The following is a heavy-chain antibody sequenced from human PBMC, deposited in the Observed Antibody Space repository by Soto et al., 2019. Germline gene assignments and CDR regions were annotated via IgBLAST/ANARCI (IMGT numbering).Heavy chain of an antibody. V-gene: IGHV1-69*12. CDR1: GGTFSSYA. D-gene: IGHD1-1*01. J-gene: IGHJ6*02. CDR3: ASPTKPLYYYCGMDV. CDR2: IIPIFGTA. Sequence: QVQLVQSGAEVKKPGSSVKVSCTASGGTFSSYAISWVRQAPGQGLEWMGGIIPIFGTANYAQKFQGRVTITADESTSTAYMELSSLRSDDTAVSYCASPTKPLYYYCGMDVWGLGTTVTAS.